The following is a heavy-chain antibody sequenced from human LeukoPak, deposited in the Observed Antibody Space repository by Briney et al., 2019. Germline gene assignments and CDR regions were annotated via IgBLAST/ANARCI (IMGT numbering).Heavy chain of an antibody. CDR2: IIPIVGIA. V-gene: IGHV1-69*04. CDR3: ARVSAAGMEFHYGMDV. CDR1: GGTFSTYA. J-gene: IGHJ6*02. Sequence: SVKVSCRASGGTFSTYAISWVRQGPGQGLEWMGRIIPIVGIANYAQKFQGRVTITAGKSTSTAYVELSRLRSDDTAVYYCARVSAAGMEFHYGMDVWGQGTTVFVSS. D-gene: IGHD6-13*01.